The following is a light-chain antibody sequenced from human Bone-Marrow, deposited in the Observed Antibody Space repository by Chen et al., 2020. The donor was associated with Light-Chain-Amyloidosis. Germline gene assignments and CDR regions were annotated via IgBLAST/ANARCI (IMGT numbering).Light chain of an antibody. CDR2: GES. V-gene: IGKV1-39*01. Sequence: DIQMTQSPSSLSASVGDRITITCRPSQTINNNLNWFQQKPGKAPQLLIYGESSLQTGVPSRFTGSGSGTEFTLTINGLQPEDFATYYCQQHHNTPLTFGGGTTLEIK. CDR3: QQHHNTPLT. CDR1: QTINNN. J-gene: IGKJ4*01.